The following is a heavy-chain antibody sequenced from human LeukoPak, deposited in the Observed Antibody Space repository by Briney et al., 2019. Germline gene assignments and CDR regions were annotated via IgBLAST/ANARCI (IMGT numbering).Heavy chain of an antibody. Sequence: PGGSLRLSCAASGVTFDDYAMTWVRQARGKGLEWVSALSSSAANTQYPDSVRGRFIVSRDNSKNTLYLQMNSLRAYDTAVYYCAKDLTTVYFDYWGQGTLVTVSS. V-gene: IGHV3-23*01. CDR1: GVTFDDYA. D-gene: IGHD4-17*01. CDR2: LSSSAANT. CDR3: AKDLTTVYFDY. J-gene: IGHJ4*02.